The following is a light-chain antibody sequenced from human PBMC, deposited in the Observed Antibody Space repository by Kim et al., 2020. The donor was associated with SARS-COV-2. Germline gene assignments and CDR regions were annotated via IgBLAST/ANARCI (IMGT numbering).Light chain of an antibody. CDR1: QSVSSY. V-gene: IGKV3-11*01. CDR2: DAS. CDR3: QQRSNWPRLT. J-gene: IGKJ4*01. Sequence: SPGERAPLSCRASQSVSSYLAWYQQNPGQAPRLLIYDASNRATGIPARFSGSGSGTDFTLTISSLEPEDFAVYYCQQRSNWPRLTFGGGTKVDIK.